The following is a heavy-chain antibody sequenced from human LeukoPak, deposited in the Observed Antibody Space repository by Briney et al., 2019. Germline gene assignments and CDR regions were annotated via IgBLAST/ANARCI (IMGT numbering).Heavy chain of an antibody. CDR2: INHSGST. Sequence: KPSETLSLTCAVYGGSFSGYYWSWIRQTPGKGLEWIEEINHSGSTNYNPSLKSRVTISVGTSKNQFSLKLSSVTAADTAVYYCAKKMRNSSSWSNGYYYGMDVWGQGTTVTVSS. CDR1: GGSFSGYY. D-gene: IGHD6-13*01. V-gene: IGHV4-34*01. J-gene: IGHJ6*02. CDR3: AKKMRNSSSWSNGYYYGMDV.